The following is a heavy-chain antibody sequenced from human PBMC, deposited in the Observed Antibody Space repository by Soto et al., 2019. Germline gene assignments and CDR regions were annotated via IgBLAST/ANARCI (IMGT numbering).Heavy chain of an antibody. J-gene: IGHJ4*02. CDR1: GLASGLTFSSYA. D-gene: IGHD3-22*01. CDR3: AKEADISGYYPDY. V-gene: IGHV3-23*01. CDR2: ISGSGGST. Sequence: PGGSLRLSCGASGLASGLTFSSYAMSWVRQAPGKGLEWVSVISGSGGSTHYADSVKGRSTISRDNSKNTLHLQVNSLRGEDTAVYYCAKEADISGYYPDYWGQGTQVTVSS.